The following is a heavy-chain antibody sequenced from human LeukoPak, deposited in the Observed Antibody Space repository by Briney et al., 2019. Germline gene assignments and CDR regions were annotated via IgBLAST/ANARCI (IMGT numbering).Heavy chain of an antibody. CDR2: ISRSGDYT. V-gene: IGHV3-23*01. D-gene: IGHD4-17*01. CDR1: GFSFSGYV. J-gene: IGHJ4*02. CDR3: AKDRDDSGDYAFDY. Sequence: PGGSLRLSCAASGFSFSGYVMSWVRQAPGKGLEWVSVISRSGDYTNYADSVEGRFTISRDNSKNTLSLQMSSLRAEDTAIYYCAKDRDDSGDYAFDYWGQGILVSVSS.